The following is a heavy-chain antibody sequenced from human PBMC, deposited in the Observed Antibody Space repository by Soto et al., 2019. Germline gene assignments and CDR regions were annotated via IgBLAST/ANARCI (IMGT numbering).Heavy chain of an antibody. CDR2: ISAYNGST. D-gene: IGHD2-15*01. CDR3: AREGGYCSGGSCRIGYYYYYYMDV. CDR1: GYTFTSYG. J-gene: IGHJ6*03. Sequence: ASVKVSCKASGYTFTSYGISWVRQAPGQGLERMGWISAYNGSTNYNPSLKSRVTISVDTSKNQFSLKLSSVTAADTAVYYCAREGGYCSGGSCRIGYYYYYYMDVWGKGTTVTVSS. V-gene: IGHV1-18*01.